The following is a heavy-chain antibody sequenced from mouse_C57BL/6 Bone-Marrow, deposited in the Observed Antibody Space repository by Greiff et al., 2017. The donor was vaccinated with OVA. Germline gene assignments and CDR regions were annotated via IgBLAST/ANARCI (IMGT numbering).Heavy chain of an antibody. CDR3: GLIYYDYDGVWFAY. Sequence: QVQLKESGAELASPGASVTLSCKASGYTFTDHIMNWVKKRPGQGLEWIGRIYPVSGETNYNQKFMGKATFSVDRSSSTVYMVLNSLTSEDPAVYYCGLIYYDYDGVWFAYWGQGTLVTVSA. CDR2: IYPVSGET. D-gene: IGHD2-4*01. J-gene: IGHJ3*01. V-gene: IGHV1-11*01. CDR1: GYTFTDHI.